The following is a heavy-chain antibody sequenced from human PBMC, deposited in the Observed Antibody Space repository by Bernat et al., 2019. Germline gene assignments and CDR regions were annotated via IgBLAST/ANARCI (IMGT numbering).Heavy chain of an antibody. CDR3: ATGRASMTVFGVVNDFDY. J-gene: IGHJ4*02. CDR2: IWYDGSNK. D-gene: IGHD3-3*01. CDR1: GFSFSTYG. Sequence: QVQLVESGGGVVRPGRSLRLSCAASGFSFSTYGMHWVRQAPGKGLEWVAAIWYDGSNKDAADSVKGRFTISRDNSKNTLYLQMNSLRAEDTAVYYCATGRASMTVFGVVNDFDYWGQGTLVTVSS. V-gene: IGHV3-33*01.